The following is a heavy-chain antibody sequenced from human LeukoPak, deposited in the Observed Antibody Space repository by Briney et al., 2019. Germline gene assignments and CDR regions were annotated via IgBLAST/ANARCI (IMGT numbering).Heavy chain of an antibody. CDR2: INPNSGGT. V-gene: IGHV1-2*02. J-gene: IGHJ4*02. CDR1: GYTFTGYY. CDR3: ARGPRRSWFGTIQAVDY. Sequence: ASVKVSCKASGYTFTGYYMHWVRQAPGQGLEWMGWINPNSGGTNYAQKFQGRVTRTRDTSISTAYMELSRLRSDDTAVYYCARGPRRSWFGTIQAVDYWGQGTLVTVSS. D-gene: IGHD3-10*01.